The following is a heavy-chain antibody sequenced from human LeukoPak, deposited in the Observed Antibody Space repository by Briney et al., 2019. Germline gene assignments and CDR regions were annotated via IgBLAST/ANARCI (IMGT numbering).Heavy chain of an antibody. Sequence: GGSLRLSCAASGFTFSSYGMSWVRQAPGKGLQWVSAISGSGGTTYYADSVKGRFTISRDNSKNTLYLQMNSLRAEDTAVYYCANREPRHYYDSSADRSVHFQHWGQGTLVTVSS. CDR2: ISGSGGTT. V-gene: IGHV3-23*01. J-gene: IGHJ1*01. CDR1: GFTFSSYG. CDR3: ANREPRHYYDSSADRSVHFQH. D-gene: IGHD3-22*01.